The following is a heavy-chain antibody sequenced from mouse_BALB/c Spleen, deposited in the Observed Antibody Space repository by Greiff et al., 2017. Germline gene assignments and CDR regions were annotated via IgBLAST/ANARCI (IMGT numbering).Heavy chain of an antibody. V-gene: IGHV1-4*01. CDR3: ARSYGYDGYYFDY. CDR2: INPSSGYT. D-gene: IGHD2-2*01. Sequence: VKLMESGAELARPGASVKMSCKASGYTFTSYTMHWVKQRPGQGLEWIGYINPSSGYTNYNQKFKDKATLTADKSSSTAYMQLSSLTSEDSAVYYCARSYGYDGYYFDYWGQGTTLTVSS. CDR1: GYTFTSYT. J-gene: IGHJ2*01.